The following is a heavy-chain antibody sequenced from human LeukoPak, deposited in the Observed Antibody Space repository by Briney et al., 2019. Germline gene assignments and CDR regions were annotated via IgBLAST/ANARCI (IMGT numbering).Heavy chain of an antibody. Sequence: ASVKVSCKTSGYTFSSYAMHWVRQAPGQRLEWMGCINGDNGNTQYSQKFQGRVTFTRDTSASTAYMELSSLTSEDMAVFYCARGGPNSGGWTLDHWGQGTQVSVSS. CDR3: ARGGPNSGGWTLDH. V-gene: IGHV1-3*03. CDR2: INGDNGNT. J-gene: IGHJ4*02. D-gene: IGHD6-19*01. CDR1: GYTFSSYA.